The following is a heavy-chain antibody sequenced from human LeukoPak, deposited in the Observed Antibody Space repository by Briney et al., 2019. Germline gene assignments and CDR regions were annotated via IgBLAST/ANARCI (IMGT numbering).Heavy chain of an antibody. J-gene: IGHJ2*01. V-gene: IGHV1-2*02. CDR3: ARDAVIIVGNFVLRYFDL. D-gene: IGHD3-10*01. CDR2: INPNSGDT. CDR1: NYTFTAYY. Sequence: ASVKVSCKASNYTFTAYYIHWVRQAPGQGLEWMGWINPNSGDTHYSQSFQGRVTMTRDTSINTAYMELSSLRSDDTAVYYCARDAVIIVGNFVLRYFDLWGRGTLVTVS.